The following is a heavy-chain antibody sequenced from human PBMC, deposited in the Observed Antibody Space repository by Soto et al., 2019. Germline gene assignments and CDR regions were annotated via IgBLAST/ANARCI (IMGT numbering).Heavy chain of an antibody. V-gene: IGHV4-59*01. D-gene: IGHD6-13*01. CDR3: ARAGKSSSWYVLDY. CDR1: GGSISSYY. CDR2: IYYSGST. Sequence: SETLSLTXTVSGGSISSYYWSWIRQPPGKGLEWIGYIYYSGSTNYNPSLKSRVTISVDTSKNQFSLKLSSVTAADTAVYYCARAGKSSSWYVLDYWGQGTLVTVSS. J-gene: IGHJ4*02.